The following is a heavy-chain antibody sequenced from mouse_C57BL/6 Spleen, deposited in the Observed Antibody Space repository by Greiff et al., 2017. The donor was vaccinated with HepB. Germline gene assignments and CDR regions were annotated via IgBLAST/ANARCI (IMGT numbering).Heavy chain of an antibody. CDR2: IWTGGGT. V-gene: IGHV2-9-1*01. J-gene: IGHJ4*01. CDR1: GFSLTSYA. CDR3: ARKRGDFITTVVESAMDY. D-gene: IGHD1-1*01. Sequence: QVQLKESGPGLVAPSQSLSITCTVSGFSLTSYAISWVRQPPGKGLEWLGVIWTGGGTNYNSALKSRLSISKDNSKSQVFLKMNSLQTDDTARYYCARKRGDFITTVVESAMDYWGQGTSVTVSS.